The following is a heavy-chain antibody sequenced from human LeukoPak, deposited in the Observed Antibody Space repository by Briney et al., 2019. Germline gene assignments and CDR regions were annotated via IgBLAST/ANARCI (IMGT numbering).Heavy chain of an antibody. J-gene: IGHJ5*02. Sequence: SETLSLTCTVSGAPVTDYYWSWIRQSPGKGLEWISYIHHSGNSDYNPSLRSRVTTSLDTPKNQFSLNLISVTAADTAVYYCTRGHWGLQSWSQGTLVTVSS. V-gene: IGHV4-59*02. CDR2: IHHSGNS. CDR3: TRGHWGLQS. D-gene: IGHD7-27*01. CDR1: GAPVTDYY.